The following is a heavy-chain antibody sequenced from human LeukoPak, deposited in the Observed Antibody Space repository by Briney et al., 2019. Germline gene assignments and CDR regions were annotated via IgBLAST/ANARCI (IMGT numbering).Heavy chain of an antibody. V-gene: IGHV4-38-2*02. CDR3: ARHNYYHFWSTLNWFDP. J-gene: IGHJ5*02. D-gene: IGHD3-3*01. CDR2: VFYSGST. Sequence: PSETLSLTCTIIGSSIRDNYYWGWIRRPPGKGLEWIGSVFYSGSTYYNPSLKSRVTLSVDTSNNILSLKLRSVTAADTAVYYCARHNYYHFWSTLNWFDPWGQGALVTVSS. CDR1: GSSIRDNYY.